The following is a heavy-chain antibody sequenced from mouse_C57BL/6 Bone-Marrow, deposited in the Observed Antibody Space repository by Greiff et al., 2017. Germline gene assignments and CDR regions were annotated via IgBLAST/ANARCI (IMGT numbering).Heavy chain of an antibody. J-gene: IGHJ4*01. CDR3: ARSLYDGYYRGYAMDY. Sequence: LMESGAELVRPGTSVKMSCKASGYTFTNYWIGWAKQRPGHGLEWIGDIYPGGGYTNYNEKFKGKATLTADKSSSTAYMQFSSLTSEDSAIYYCARSLYDGYYRGYAMDYWGQGTSVTVSS. V-gene: IGHV1-63*01. CDR1: GYTFTNYW. CDR2: IYPGGGYT. D-gene: IGHD2-3*01.